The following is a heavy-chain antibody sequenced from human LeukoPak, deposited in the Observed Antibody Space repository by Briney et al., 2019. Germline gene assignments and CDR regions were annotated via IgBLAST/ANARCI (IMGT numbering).Heavy chain of an antibody. D-gene: IGHD1-26*01. CDR1: GYTFTGYY. CDR3: ARDNSVGETAWWFDP. J-gene: IGHJ5*02. CDR2: INPNSGGT. V-gene: IGHV1-2*02. Sequence: ASVKVSCKASGYTFTGYYMHWVRQAPGEGLEWMGWINPNSGGTKYAQKFQGRVTMTRDTSISTAYMELSRLRSDDTAVYYCARDNSVGETAWWFDPWGQGTLVTVSS.